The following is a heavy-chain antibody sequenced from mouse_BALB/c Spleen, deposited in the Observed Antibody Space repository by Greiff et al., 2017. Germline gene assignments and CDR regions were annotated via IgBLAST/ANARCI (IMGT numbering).Heavy chain of an antibody. J-gene: IGHJ1*01. CDR3: ARDNYDGYWYFDV. Sequence: AKLVESGPGLVAPSQSLSITCTVSGFSLTSYGVHWVRQPPGKGLEWLGVIWAGGSTNYNSALMSRLSISKDNSKSQVFLKMNSLQTDDTAMYYCARDNYDGYWYFDVWGAGTTVTVSS. D-gene: IGHD2-3*01. V-gene: IGHV2-9*02. CDR1: GFSLTSYG. CDR2: IWAGGST.